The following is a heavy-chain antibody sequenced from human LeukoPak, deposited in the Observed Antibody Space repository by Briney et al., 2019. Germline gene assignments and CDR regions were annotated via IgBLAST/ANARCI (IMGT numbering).Heavy chain of an antibody. D-gene: IGHD3-10*01. J-gene: IGHJ4*02. CDR3: ARDQGYYYGSGSYSYYFDY. CDR2: NSSSSSYI. CDR1: GFTFSSYS. Sequence: GGSLRLSCAASGFTFSSYSINWVRQAPGKGLEWVSSNSSSSSYIYYADSVKGRFTISRDNAKNSLYLQMNSLRAEDTAVYYCARDQGYYYGSGSYSYYFDYWGQGTLVTVSS. V-gene: IGHV3-21*01.